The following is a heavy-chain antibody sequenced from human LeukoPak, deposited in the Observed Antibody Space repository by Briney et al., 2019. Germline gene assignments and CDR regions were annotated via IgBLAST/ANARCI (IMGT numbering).Heavy chain of an antibody. V-gene: IGHV4-38-2*02. D-gene: IGHD3-10*01. J-gene: IGHJ4*02. CDR1: GYSISSGYY. CDR2: IYHSGST. CDR3: AREGPHGSGIYYNPLDY. Sequence: PSETLSLTCTVSGYSISSGYYWGWIRQPPGQGLEWIGSIYHSGSTYYNPSLKSRVTISVDTSKNQFSLKLSSVTAADTALYYCAREGPHGSGIYYNPLDYWGQGALVIVSS.